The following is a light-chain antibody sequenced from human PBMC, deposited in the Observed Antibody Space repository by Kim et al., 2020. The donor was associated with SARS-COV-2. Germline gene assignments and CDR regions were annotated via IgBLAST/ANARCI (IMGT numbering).Light chain of an antibody. CDR3: KQYNFYYT. Sequence: DIQMTQSPSTLSASVGDRVTITCRASESINSRLAWYQQKPGKAPKLLIYTASNLESGVSSRFSGSGSGTEFSLTISSLQPDDFATYYCKQYNFYYTFGQGTKLEI. CDR1: ESINSR. V-gene: IGKV1-5*03. J-gene: IGKJ2*01. CDR2: TAS.